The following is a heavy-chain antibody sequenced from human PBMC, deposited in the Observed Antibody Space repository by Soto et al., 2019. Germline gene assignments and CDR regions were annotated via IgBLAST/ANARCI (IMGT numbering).Heavy chain of an antibody. CDR1: GYTFTSYY. V-gene: IGHV1-46*01. D-gene: IGHD3-3*01. CDR3: ARATAFCSGYYSDX. CDR2: INPIGGST. Sequence: VSVKVSFKSSGYTFTSYYMHWVRQAPGQGLEWMGIINPIGGSTSYAQKFQGRVTMTRDTSPSTVYMELSNLRSEDTAVYYRARATAFCSGYYSDXWRQGTRGTVS. J-gene: IGHJ4*02.